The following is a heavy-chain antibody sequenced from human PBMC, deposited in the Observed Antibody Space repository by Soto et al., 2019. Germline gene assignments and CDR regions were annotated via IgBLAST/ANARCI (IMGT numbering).Heavy chain of an antibody. CDR3: ARGSSGWYVD. V-gene: IGHV1-69*02. D-gene: IGHD6-19*01. CDR1: GGTFSSYT. CDR2: IIPILGIA. Sequence: QVKLGQSGAEVKKPGSSVKVSCKASGGTFSSYTISWVRQAPGQGLEWMGRIIPILGIANYAQKFQGRVTITADKSTSTAYMELSSLRSEDTAVYYCARGSSGWYVDWGQGTLVTVSS. J-gene: IGHJ4*02.